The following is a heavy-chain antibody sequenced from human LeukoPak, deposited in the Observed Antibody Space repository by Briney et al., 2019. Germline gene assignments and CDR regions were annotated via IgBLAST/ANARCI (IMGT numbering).Heavy chain of an antibody. CDR1: GYILTNNW. J-gene: IGHJ4*02. Sequence: GESLKISCKISGYILTNNWIGWVRQVPGKGLEWMGLIYPGNSDTKYSPSFQGQVTFSVDKSISTAYLHWSSLKASDTAMYYCARHGDSYDSPYDYWGQGTLVTVSS. D-gene: IGHD5-12*01. CDR3: ARHGDSYDSPYDY. V-gene: IGHV5-51*01. CDR2: IYPGNSDT.